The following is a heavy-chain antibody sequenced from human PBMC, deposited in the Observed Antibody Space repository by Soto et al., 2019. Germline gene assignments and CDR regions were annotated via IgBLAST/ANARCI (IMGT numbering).Heavy chain of an antibody. J-gene: IGHJ3*02. V-gene: IGHV4-30-4*01. Sequence: SETLSLTCTVSSGSINSGDYYWSWIRQPPGKGLEWIGYIYYSGTTHYNPSLKSRATISVDTSKNHFSLRLSSVTAADTAVYYCARERSAYYYESSGYWAFDIWGQGTKVTV. CDR3: ARERSAYYYESSGYWAFDI. CDR2: IYYSGTT. CDR1: SGSINSGDYY. D-gene: IGHD3-22*01.